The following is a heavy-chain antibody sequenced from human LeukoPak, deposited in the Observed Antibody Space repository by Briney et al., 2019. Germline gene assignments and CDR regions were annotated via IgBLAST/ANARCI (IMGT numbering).Heavy chain of an antibody. D-gene: IGHD5-24*01. CDR3: ATGDRVEMATILY. CDR2: FDPEDGET. CDR1: GYTLTGLS. J-gene: IGHJ3*01. V-gene: IGHV1-24*01. Sequence: ASVKVSCKVSGYTLTGLSMHWVRQAPGKGLEWMGGFDPEDGETIYAQKFQGRVTMTEDTSTDTAYMELSSLRSEDTAVYYCATGDRVEMATILYWGQGTMVTVSS.